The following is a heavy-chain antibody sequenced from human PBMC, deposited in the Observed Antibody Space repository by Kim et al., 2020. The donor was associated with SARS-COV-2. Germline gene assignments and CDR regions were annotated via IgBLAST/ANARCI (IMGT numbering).Heavy chain of an antibody. Sequence: YGDSVKGRFTLSRDNDNDSLYLQMTGLRVEDTALYYCARDIASTLTTSFDSWGQGTLVTVSS. CDR3: ARDIASTLTTSFDS. V-gene: IGHV3-43D*03. D-gene: IGHD4-4*01. J-gene: IGHJ4*02.